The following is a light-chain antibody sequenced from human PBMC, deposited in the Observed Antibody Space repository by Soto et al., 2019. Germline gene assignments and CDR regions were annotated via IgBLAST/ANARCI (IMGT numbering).Light chain of an antibody. CDR3: NSHRSTSAPVV. V-gene: IGLV2-14*03. J-gene: IGLJ2*01. CDR2: DVS. Sequence: QSALTQPASVSGSPGQSITISCTGSSFDVGNYNYVSWYQQHPGKAPKLIIYDVSSRPSGVSDRFSGSKSGKTASLTISGLQAEDEADYYCNSHRSTSAPVVFGGGTKLTVL. CDR1: SFDVGNYNY.